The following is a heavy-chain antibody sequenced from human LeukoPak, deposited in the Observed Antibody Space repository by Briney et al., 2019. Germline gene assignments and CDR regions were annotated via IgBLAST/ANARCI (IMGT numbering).Heavy chain of an antibody. J-gene: IGHJ4*02. V-gene: IGHV3-7*03. Sequence: GGSLRLSCAASGFPFNAYWMTWVRQAPGKGLEWVANIRQDGDTKYYVDSVKGRFTISRDNAMNSLYLQMNSLRAEDTAIYYCARSLPYGATWYGRSDFWGQGTLVTVSS. CDR2: IRQDGDTK. CDR1: GFPFNAYW. D-gene: IGHD6-13*01. CDR3: ARSLPYGATWYGRSDF.